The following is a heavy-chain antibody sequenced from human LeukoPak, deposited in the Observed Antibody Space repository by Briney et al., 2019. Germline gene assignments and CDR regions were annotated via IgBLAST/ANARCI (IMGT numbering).Heavy chain of an antibody. CDR2: ISAYNGNT. Sequence: ASVKVSCKASGYTFTSYGISWVRQAPGQGLEWMGWISAYNGNTNYAQKLQGRVTMTTDTSTSTAYMELRSLRSDDTAVYYCARGSLGTPYDYVWGSYRTTFDYWGQGTLVTVSS. CDR3: ARGSLGTPYDYVWGSYRTTFDY. D-gene: IGHD3-16*02. CDR1: GYTFTSYG. J-gene: IGHJ4*02. V-gene: IGHV1-18*01.